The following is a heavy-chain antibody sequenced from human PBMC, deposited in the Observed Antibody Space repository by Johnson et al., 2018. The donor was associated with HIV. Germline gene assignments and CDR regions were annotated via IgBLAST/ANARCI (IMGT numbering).Heavy chain of an antibody. CDR1: GFTFSSYA. J-gene: IGHJ3*02. Sequence: QVQLVESGGGVVQPGRSLRLSCAASGFTFSSYAMHWVRQAPGKGLEWVAVISYDGSNKYYADSVKGRFTISRDNAKNSLYLQMNSLRAEDSAVDYCASPTSGYSGVKAFDIWGHGTMVTVSS. CDR2: ISYDGSNK. CDR3: ASPTSGYSGVKAFDI. V-gene: IGHV3-30-3*01. D-gene: IGHD3-22*01.